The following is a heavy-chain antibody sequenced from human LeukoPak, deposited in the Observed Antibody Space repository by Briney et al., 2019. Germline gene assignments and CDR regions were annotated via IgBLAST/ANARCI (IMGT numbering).Heavy chain of an antibody. CDR1: GLTVSSYG. Sequence: PGGSLRLSCGASGLTVSSYGMSWVRQAPGKGLEWVSTIIGSAVNTYYADSVKGRFTISRDDSKNTVYLQMNSLRAEDTAVYYCAKGYGSGSSPFDYWGQGTLVTVSS. D-gene: IGHD3-10*01. J-gene: IGHJ4*02. CDR2: IIGSAVNT. CDR3: AKGYGSGSSPFDY. V-gene: IGHV3-23*01.